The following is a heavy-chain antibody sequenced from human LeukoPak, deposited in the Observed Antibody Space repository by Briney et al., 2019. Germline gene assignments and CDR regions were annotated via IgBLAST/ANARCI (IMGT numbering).Heavy chain of an antibody. CDR1: GFTFSSYG. CDR2: ISYDGSNK. V-gene: IGHV3-30*18. Sequence: PGVSLRLPCAASGFTFSSYGMHWVRQAPGKGLEWVAVISYDGSNKYYADSVKGRFTISRDNSKNTLYLQMNSLRAEDTAVYYCANHIDHALDYWGQGTLVTVSS. D-gene: IGHD1-14*01. J-gene: IGHJ4*02. CDR3: ANHIDHALDY.